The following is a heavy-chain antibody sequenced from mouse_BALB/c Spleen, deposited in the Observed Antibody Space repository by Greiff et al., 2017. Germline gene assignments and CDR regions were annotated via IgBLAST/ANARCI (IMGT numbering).Heavy chain of an antibody. CDR3: ARDYGSSLYAMDY. CDR2: ISSGGSYT. Sequence: EVQGVESGGGLVKPGGSLKLSCAASGFTFSSYAMSWVRQSPEKRLEWVAEISSGGSYTYYPDTVTGRFTISRDNAKNTLYLEMSSLRSEDTAMYYCARDYGSSLYAMDYWGQGTSVTVSS. J-gene: IGHJ4*01. V-gene: IGHV5-9-4*01. D-gene: IGHD1-1*01. CDR1: GFTFSSYA.